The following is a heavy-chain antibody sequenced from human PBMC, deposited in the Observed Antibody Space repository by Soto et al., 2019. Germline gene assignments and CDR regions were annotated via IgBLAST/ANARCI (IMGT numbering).Heavy chain of an antibody. J-gene: IGHJ4*02. D-gene: IGHD4-17*01. CDR3: ARGIPFYGDYEVFFYYFDY. Sequence: ASVKVSCKASGGTFSTYAISWVRQAPGQGLEWMGGIIPIFGTTNYAQMFQGRVTITADESTSTAYMELGSLRVEDTAVYYCARGIPFYGDYEVFFYYFDYWGQGTLVTVSS. V-gene: IGHV1-69*13. CDR2: IIPIFGTT. CDR1: GGTFSTYA.